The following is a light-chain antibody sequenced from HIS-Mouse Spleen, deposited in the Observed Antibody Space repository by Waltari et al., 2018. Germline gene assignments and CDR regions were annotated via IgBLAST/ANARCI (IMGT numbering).Light chain of an antibody. CDR2: DVS. V-gene: IGLV2-14*03. J-gene: IGLJ3*02. Sequence: QSALTQPASVSGSPGQSSTISCTGTSSYVGGYNYVSWYHKHPGKAPKLIIYDVSNRPSGVSNRFSGSKSGNTASLTISGLQAEDEADYYCSSYTSSSTLVFGGGTKLTVL. CDR1: SSYVGGYNY. CDR3: SSYTSSSTLV.